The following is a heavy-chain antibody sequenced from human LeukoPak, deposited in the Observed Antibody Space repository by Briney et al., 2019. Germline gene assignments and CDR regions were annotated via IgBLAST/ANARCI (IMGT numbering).Heavy chain of an antibody. CDR2: ISYDGSNK. V-gene: IGHV3-30*01. J-gene: IGHJ4*02. Sequence: PGRSLRLSCAASGFTFSSYAMHWVRQAPGKGLEWVAVISYDGSNKYYADSVKGRFTISRDNSKNTLYLQMNSLRAEDTAVYYCARGGGSTRWYYFDYWGQGILVTVSS. CDR3: ARGGGSTRWYYFDY. CDR1: GFTFSSYA. D-gene: IGHD2-15*01.